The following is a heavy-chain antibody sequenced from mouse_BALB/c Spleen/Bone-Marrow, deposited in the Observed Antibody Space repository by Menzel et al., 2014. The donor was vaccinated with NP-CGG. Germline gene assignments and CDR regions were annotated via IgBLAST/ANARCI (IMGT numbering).Heavy chain of an antibody. CDR2: ISSSGIT. CDR3: ARSGNFFDY. D-gene: IGHD3-1*01. Sequence: EVQLVESGPGLVKPSQSLSLTCTVTGYSITSHYAWNWIRQFPGNKLEWMGHISSSGITSYNPSLKGRISITRDTSKNHFFLQLNSVTTEDTATYFCARSGNFFDYWGQGTTLTVSS. V-gene: IGHV3-2*02. J-gene: IGHJ2*01. CDR1: GYSITSHYA.